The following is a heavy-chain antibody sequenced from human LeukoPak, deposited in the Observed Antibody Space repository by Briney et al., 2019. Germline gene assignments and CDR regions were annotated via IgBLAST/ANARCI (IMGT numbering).Heavy chain of an antibody. CDR1: GGSISSYY. CDR3: ARDSSGWSFYFHY. D-gene: IGHD6-19*01. V-gene: IGHV4-59*01. CDR2: IYCSGST. J-gene: IGHJ4*02. Sequence: SETLSLTCTVSGGSISSYYWSWIRQPPGRGLEWIGYIYCSGSTNYNPSLKSRVTISVDTSKNQFSLKLSSVTAADTAVYYCARDSSGWSFYFHYWGQGTLVTVSS.